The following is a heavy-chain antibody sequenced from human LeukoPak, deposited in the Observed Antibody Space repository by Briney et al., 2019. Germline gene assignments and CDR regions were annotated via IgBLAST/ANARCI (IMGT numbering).Heavy chain of an antibody. V-gene: IGHV4-38-2*02. Sequence: SETLSLTCTVSGYSISTDYFWGWIRQPPGKGLEWIGSFSHGGTTYYKSSLRSRVTISVDTSKNQLSLKLTSLTAADTAVYYCAREEFLHEIDSSGYFVYWGQGTLVTVSS. CDR1: GYSISTDYF. CDR3: AREEFLHEIDSSGYFVY. CDR2: FSHGGTT. J-gene: IGHJ4*02. D-gene: IGHD3-22*01.